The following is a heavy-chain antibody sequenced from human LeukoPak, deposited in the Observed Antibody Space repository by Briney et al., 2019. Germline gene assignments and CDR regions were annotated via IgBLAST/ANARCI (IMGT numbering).Heavy chain of an antibody. CDR1: GGSISSYY. CDR2: IYYSGST. J-gene: IGHJ4*02. Sequence: SETLSLTCAVYGGSISSYYWSWIRQPPGKGLEWIGYIYYSGSTNYNPSLKSRVTISVDTSKNQFSLKLSSVTAADTAVYYCARHAIGYGVLNLHFDYWGQGTLVTVSS. D-gene: IGHD4-17*01. V-gene: IGHV4-59*08. CDR3: ARHAIGYGVLNLHFDY.